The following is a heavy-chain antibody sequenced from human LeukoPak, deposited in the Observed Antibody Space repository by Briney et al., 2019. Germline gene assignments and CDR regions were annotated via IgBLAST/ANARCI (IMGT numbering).Heavy chain of an antibody. V-gene: IGHV3-48*01. CDR3: AKVLLGESDPFDC. CDR2: ISGSSSSSDGGAI. J-gene: IGHJ4*02. CDR1: GFTFSTYS. Sequence: GGSLRLSCTASGFTFSTYSMNWVRQAPGRGLEWVSYISGSSSSSDGGAIQYADSVKGRFTISRDNSKNTLYLQMSSLRAEDTALYYCAKVLLGESDPFDCWGQGTLVTVSS. D-gene: IGHD3-10*01.